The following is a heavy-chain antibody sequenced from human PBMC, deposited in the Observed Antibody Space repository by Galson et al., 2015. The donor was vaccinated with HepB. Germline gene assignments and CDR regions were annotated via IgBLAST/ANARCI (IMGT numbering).Heavy chain of an antibody. D-gene: IGHD3-22*01. CDR2: IYGDEDK. Sequence: PALVKPTQTLTLTCTYSGISFSPNGVGVGWFRQPPGKALEWLAVIYGDEDKRYSPSLQTRLTISKDTSKAQVALILSDMNPVDTGTYYCAHTPGDSSAYKNWFDTWGQGTPVTVSS. CDR3: AHTPGDSSAYKNWFDT. V-gene: IGHV2-5*02. J-gene: IGHJ5*02. CDR1: GISFSPNGVG.